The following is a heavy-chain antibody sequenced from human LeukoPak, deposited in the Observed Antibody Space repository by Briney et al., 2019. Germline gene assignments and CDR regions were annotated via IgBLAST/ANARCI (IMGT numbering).Heavy chain of an antibody. CDR1: GGSFSGYY. V-gene: IGHV4-34*01. CDR3: ASKRNSYGPDY. Sequence: PSETLSLTCAVYGGSFSGYYWSWIRQPPGKGLEWIGEINHSGSTNYNPSLKSRVTISVDTSKNQFSLKLSSVTAADTAVYYCASKRNSYGPDYWGQGTLVTVSS. J-gene: IGHJ4*02. CDR2: INHSGST. D-gene: IGHD5-18*01.